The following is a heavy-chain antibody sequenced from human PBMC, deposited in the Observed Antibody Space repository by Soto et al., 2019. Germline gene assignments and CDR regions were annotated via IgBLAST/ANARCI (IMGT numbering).Heavy chain of an antibody. CDR2: IYSGGST. CDR1: GFTVSSNY. CDR3: ARDVSGVVRGVIPDNYSFDY. V-gene: IGHV3-66*01. D-gene: IGHD3-10*01. J-gene: IGHJ4*02. Sequence: GGSLRLSCSASGFTVSSNYMSGVRQAPGKGLEWVSVIYSGGSTYYADSVKGRFTISRDNSKNTLYLQMNSLRAEDTAVYYCARDVSGVVRGVIPDNYSFDYWGRGTLFTVSS.